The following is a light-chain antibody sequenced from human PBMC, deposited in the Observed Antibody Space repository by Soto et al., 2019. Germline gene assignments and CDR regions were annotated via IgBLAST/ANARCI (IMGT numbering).Light chain of an antibody. CDR1: QSISSY. CDR3: QLGHSYPLA. V-gene: IGKV1-39*01. Sequence: DIQVTQSPSSLSASVGDRVTITCRASQSISSYLNWYQQKPGKAPKLLIYVASSLQSGVPSRFSGGGSGTDFTLPISSRQSQGFGPYYCQLGHSYPLAVAGGTKVDSK. CDR2: VAS. J-gene: IGKJ4*01.